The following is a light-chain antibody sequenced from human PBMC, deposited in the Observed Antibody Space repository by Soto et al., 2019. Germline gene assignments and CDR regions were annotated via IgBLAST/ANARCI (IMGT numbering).Light chain of an antibody. CDR1: QNINSH. CDR3: QQSHFTTLFT. V-gene: IGKV1-39*01. J-gene: IGKJ2*01. CDR2: AAS. Sequence: DLQMTQSPSSLSASIGDRVTITCRASQNINSHLNWYQQKPGKAPKVVIYAASRLQSGVPSRFRGSGSRTEFTLTISSLEPEDFATYYCQQSHFTTLFTFGKGTKLEIK.